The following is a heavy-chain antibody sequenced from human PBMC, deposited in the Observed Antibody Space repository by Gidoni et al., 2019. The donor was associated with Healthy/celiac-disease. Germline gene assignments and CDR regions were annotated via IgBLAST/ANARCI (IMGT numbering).Heavy chain of an antibody. D-gene: IGHD1-26*01. J-gene: IGHJ3*02. CDR1: GFTFSNSW. CDR2: IKSKTDGGTT. CDR3: TTGEWELLGPDAFDI. V-gene: IGHV3-15*01. Sequence: EVQLVESGGGLVKPGGSLRLFCATSGFTFSNSWLSWVRQAPGKGLEWVGRIKSKTDGGTTDYAAPVKGRFTISRDDSKNTLYLQMNSLKTEDTAVYYCTTGEWELLGPDAFDIWGQGTMVTVSS.